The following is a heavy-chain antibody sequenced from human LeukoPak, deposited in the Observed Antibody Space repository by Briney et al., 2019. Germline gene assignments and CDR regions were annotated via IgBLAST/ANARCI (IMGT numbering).Heavy chain of an antibody. J-gene: IGHJ4*02. D-gene: IGHD3-16*01. CDR2: IYYSGST. CDR3: ARVTSLGIYFDY. V-gene: IGHV4-59*01. CDR1: GGSISSYY. Sequence: ASETLSLTCTVSGGSISSYYWSWIRQPPGKGLEWIGYIYYSGSTNYNPSLKSRVTISVDTSKNQFSLKLSSVTAADTAVYYCARVTSLGIYFDYWGQGTLVTVSS.